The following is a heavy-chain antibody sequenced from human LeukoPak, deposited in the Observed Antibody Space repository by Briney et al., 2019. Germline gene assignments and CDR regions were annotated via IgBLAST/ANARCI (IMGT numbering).Heavy chain of an antibody. V-gene: IGHV3-11*01. J-gene: IGHJ5*02. CDR2: ISSSGSTI. CDR3: ARVGEYSSKNWFDP. D-gene: IGHD6-6*01. CDR1: GFTFSDYY. Sequence: GGSLRLSCAASGFTFSDYYMSWIRQAPGKGLEGVSYISSSGSTIYYADSVKGRFTISRDNAKNSLYLQMNSLRAEDTAVYYCARVGEYSSKNWFDPWGQGTLVTVSS.